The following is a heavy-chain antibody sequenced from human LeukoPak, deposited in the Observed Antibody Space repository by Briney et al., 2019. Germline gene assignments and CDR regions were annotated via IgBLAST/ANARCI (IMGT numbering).Heavy chain of an antibody. Sequence: GGSLRLSCAASGFTFSSYEMNWVRQAPGKGLEWVSYISISGSTIYYADSVKGRFTISRDNAKNSLYLQMNSLRVEDTAVYYCAREGLWGAARDAFDIWGQGTMVTVFS. V-gene: IGHV3-48*03. CDR1: GFTFSSYE. D-gene: IGHD6-6*01. CDR3: AREGLWGAARDAFDI. CDR2: ISISGSTI. J-gene: IGHJ3*02.